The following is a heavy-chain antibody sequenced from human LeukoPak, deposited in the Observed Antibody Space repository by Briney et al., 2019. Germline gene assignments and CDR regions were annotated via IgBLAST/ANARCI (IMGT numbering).Heavy chain of an antibody. CDR1: GFTFSSYW. V-gene: IGHV3-7*01. CDR3: ARTVRGRYYDSSGYPDH. D-gene: IGHD3-22*01. J-gene: IGHJ5*02. Sequence: GGSLRLSCAASGFTFSSYWMSWVRQAPGKGLEWVANIKQDGSEKYYVDSVKGRFTISRDNAKNSLYLQMNSPRVEDTAVYYCARTVRGRYYDSSGYPDHWGQGTLVTVSS. CDR2: IKQDGSEK.